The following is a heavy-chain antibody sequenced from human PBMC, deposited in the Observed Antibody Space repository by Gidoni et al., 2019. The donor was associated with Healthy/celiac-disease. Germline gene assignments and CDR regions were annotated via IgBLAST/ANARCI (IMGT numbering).Heavy chain of an antibody. J-gene: IGHJ4*02. CDR3: TATYYYDSSGYYYNPPVDY. CDR2: IKSKTDGGTT. Sequence: LSWVRQAPGKGLEWVGRIKSKTDGGTTDYAAPVKGRFTISRDDSKNTLYLRMNSLKTEDTAVYYCTATYYYDSSGYYYNPPVDYWGQGTLVTVSS. D-gene: IGHD3-22*01. V-gene: IGHV3-15*01.